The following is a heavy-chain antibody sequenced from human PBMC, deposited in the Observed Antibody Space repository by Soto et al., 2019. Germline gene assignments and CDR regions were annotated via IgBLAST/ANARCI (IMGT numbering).Heavy chain of an antibody. V-gene: IGHV4-59*01. J-gene: IGHJ4*02. Sequence: SETLSLTCTVSCGSISSYYWSWIRQPPGKGLEWIGYIYYSGSTNYNPSLKSRVTISVDTSKNQFSLKLSSVTAADTAVYYCARANYYDSSGYYFDYWGQGTLVTVSS. CDR3: ARANYYDSSGYYFDY. D-gene: IGHD3-22*01. CDR2: IYYSGST. CDR1: CGSISSYY.